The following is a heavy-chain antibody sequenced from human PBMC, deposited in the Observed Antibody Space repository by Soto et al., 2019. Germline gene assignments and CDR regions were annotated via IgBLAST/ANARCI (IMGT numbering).Heavy chain of an antibody. Sequence: SETLSLTCTVSGGSISSGDYYWSWIRQPPGKGLEWIGYIYYSGSTYYNPSLKSRVTISVDTSKNQFSLKLSPVTAADTAVYYGASVIDDIDPQYDPWGQGTLVTVSS. D-gene: IGHD2-15*01. CDR1: GGSISSGDYY. CDR3: ASVIDDIDPQYDP. V-gene: IGHV4-30-4*01. CDR2: IYYSGST. J-gene: IGHJ5*02.